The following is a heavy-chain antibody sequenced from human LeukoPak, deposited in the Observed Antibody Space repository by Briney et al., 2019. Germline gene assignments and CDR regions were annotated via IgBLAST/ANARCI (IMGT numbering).Heavy chain of an antibody. CDR3: ARGPPMNRFTAAGPPNWFDP. D-gene: IGHD6-13*01. V-gene: IGHV4-4*07. Sequence: SETLSLTCTVSGGSISSYYWSWIRQPAGKGLEWIGRIYTSGSTNYNPSLKSRVTMSVDTSKNQFSLKLSSVTAADTAVYYCARGPPMNRFTAAGPPNWFDPWGQGTLVTVSS. CDR1: GGSISSYY. J-gene: IGHJ5*02. CDR2: IYTSGST.